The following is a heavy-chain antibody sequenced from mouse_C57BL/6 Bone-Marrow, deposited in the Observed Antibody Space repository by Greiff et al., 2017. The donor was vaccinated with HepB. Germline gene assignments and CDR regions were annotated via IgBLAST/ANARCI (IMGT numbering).Heavy chain of an antibody. CDR1: GYTFTSYG. CDR3: AREGDWYFDV. Sequence: VQGVESGAELARPGASVKLSCKASGYTFTSYGISWVKQRTGQGLEWIGEIYPRSGNTYYNEKFKGKATLTADKSSSTAYMELRSLTSEDSAVYFCAREGDWYFDVWGTGTTVTVSS. V-gene: IGHV1-81*01. J-gene: IGHJ1*03. CDR2: IYPRSGNT.